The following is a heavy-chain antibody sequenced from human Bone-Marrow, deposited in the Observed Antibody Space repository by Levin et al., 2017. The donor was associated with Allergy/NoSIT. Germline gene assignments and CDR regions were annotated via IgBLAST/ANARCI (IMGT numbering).Heavy chain of an antibody. CDR2: INWNSGKL. CDR1: GFTFDDYA. J-gene: IGHJ4*02. Sequence: GGSLRLSCAASGFTFDDYAMHWVRQAPGKGLEWVSGINWNSGKLGYADSVKGRCTISRDNAKNSLYLHLNSLRPEDTALYYCAKGWHRSFITAPMDYWGQGTLVTVSS. D-gene: IGHD6-13*01. V-gene: IGHV3-9*01. CDR3: AKGWHRSFITAPMDY.